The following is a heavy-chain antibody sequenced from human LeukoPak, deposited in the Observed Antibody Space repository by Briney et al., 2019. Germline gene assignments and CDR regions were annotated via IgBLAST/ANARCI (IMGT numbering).Heavy chain of an antibody. Sequence: PGGSLRLSCAASGFTLSSYAMSWVRQAPVKGLEYVSAISSNGGSTYYANSVKGRFTISRDNSKNTLYLQMGSLRAEDMAVYYCARDGLEGHYGSGSWHQNYYYYYMDVWGKGTTVTISS. V-gene: IGHV3-64*01. D-gene: IGHD3-10*01. CDR2: ISSNGGST. CDR1: GFTLSSYA. CDR3: ARDGLEGHYGSGSWHQNYYYYYMDV. J-gene: IGHJ6*03.